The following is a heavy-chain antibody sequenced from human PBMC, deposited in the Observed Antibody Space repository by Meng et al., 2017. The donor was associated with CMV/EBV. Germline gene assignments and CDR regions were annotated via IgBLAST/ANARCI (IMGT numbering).Heavy chain of an antibody. J-gene: IGHJ6*02. CDR1: GFTFSSYG. CDR3: AKDQSGGSSYGFLYGMDV. CDR2: IWYDGSNK. D-gene: IGHD6-13*01. V-gene: IGHV3-33*06. Sequence: SCAASGFTFSSYGMHWVRQAPGKGLEWVAVIWYDGSNKYYADSVKGRFTISRDNSKNTLYLQMNSLRAEDTAVYYCAKDQSGGSSYGFLYGMDVWGQGTTVTVSS.